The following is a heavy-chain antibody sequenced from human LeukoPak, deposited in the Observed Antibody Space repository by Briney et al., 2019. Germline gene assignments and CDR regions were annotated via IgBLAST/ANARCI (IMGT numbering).Heavy chain of an antibody. Sequence: ASVKVSCKASGYTFTGYHMHWVRQAPGQGLEWMGWINPNSGGTNYAQKFQGRVTMTRDTSISTAYMELSRLRSDDTAVYYCARGTPIFGVVRLFRPLGYWGQGTLVTVSS. D-gene: IGHD3-3*01. J-gene: IGHJ4*02. CDR2: INPNSGGT. CDR1: GYTFTGYH. CDR3: ARGTPIFGVVRLFRPLGY. V-gene: IGHV1-2*02.